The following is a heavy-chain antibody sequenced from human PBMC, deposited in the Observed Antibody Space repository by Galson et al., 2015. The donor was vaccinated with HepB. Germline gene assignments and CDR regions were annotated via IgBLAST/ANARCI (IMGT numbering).Heavy chain of an antibody. CDR3: ARGGRDGWGYFDL. Sequence: TLSLTCTVSGDSISSSAYYWNWIRQHPGKGLEWIGYIYHTGTTYYNPSLKSRVTMSVDTSKNQFSLRLSSVTAADTAVYYCARGGRDGWGYFDLWGRGTLVTVSS. CDR1: GDSISSSAYY. D-gene: IGHD1-26*01. CDR2: IYHTGTT. V-gene: IGHV4-31*03. J-gene: IGHJ2*01.